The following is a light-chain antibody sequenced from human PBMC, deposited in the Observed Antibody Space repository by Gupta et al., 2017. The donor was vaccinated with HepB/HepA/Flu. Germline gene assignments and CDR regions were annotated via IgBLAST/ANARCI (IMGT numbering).Light chain of an antibody. CDR3: QSYDSSLSGSV. CDR1: SSNIGAGYD. Sequence: QSVLTTPPSVSAAPGHRVTITCPVSSSNIGAGYDVHWYQQLPGTAPKLLIYGNSNRPSGVPDRFSGSKSGTSASLAITGLQAEDEADYYCQSYDSSLSGSVFGGGTKLTVL. J-gene: IGLJ3*02. V-gene: IGLV1-40*01. CDR2: GNS.